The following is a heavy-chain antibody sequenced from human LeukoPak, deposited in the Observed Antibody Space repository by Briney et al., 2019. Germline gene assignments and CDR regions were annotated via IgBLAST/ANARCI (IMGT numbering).Heavy chain of an antibody. D-gene: IGHD5-24*01. J-gene: IGHJ4*02. CDR3: AKDLGRDGSEIFDY. CDR1: AFAFSSYA. V-gene: IGHV3-23*01. CDR2: INISGGSA. Sequence: GGSLRLSCAASAFAFSSYAMSWVRQAPGKGLEWVSTINISGGSAYYADSVKGRFTISRDNSKNTLYLQMNNLRAEDTAVYYCAKDLGRDGSEIFDYWGQGTLVTVSS.